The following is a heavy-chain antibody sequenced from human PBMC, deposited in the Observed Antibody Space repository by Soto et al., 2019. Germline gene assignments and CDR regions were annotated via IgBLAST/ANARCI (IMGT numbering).Heavy chain of an antibody. CDR3: VRAEGNGNPGVFDS. Sequence: PGGSLRLSCIASGFTFSRHWMSWVRQAPGKGLEWVANIKQDGSETYYVDSVKGRSTVSRDNGKNSLYLQINSLKVEDTAMYYCVRAEGNGNPGVFDSWGLGTLLTVSS. D-gene: IGHD1-1*01. V-gene: IGHV3-7*01. J-gene: IGHJ4*01. CDR1: GFTFSRHW. CDR2: IKQDGSET.